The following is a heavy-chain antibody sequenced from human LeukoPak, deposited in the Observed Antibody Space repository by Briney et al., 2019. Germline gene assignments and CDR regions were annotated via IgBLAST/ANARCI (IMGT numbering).Heavy chain of an antibody. Sequence: GGSLRLSCAASGFTFSSYEMNWVRQAPGKGLEWVSYISSSGSTIYYADSVKGRFTISRDNAKNSLYLQMNSLRAEDTAVYYCARDSSLLWFGELNNWFDPWGQGTLVTVSS. CDR1: GFTFSSYE. V-gene: IGHV3-48*03. CDR2: ISSSGSTI. J-gene: IGHJ5*02. CDR3: ARDSSLLWFGELNNWFDP. D-gene: IGHD3-10*01.